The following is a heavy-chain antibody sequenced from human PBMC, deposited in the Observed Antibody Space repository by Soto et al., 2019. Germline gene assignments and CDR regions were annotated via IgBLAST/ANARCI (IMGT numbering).Heavy chain of an antibody. Sequence: QVQLVQSGAEVKKPGASVKVSCKASGYTFTSYGISWVRKAPGQGLDWMGWISDYNGNTNNAKKLQVRVTMTTKTATSTAYMELRSLRSDDTAVYDCARDKGDGSGSYYGYWGQGTLVTVSS. CDR3: ARDKGDGSGSYYGY. CDR1: GYTFTSYG. J-gene: IGHJ4*02. D-gene: IGHD3-10*01. V-gene: IGHV1-18*01. CDR2: ISDYNGNT.